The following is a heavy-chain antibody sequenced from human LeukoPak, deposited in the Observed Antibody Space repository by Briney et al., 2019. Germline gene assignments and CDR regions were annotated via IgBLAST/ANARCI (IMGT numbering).Heavy chain of an antibody. Sequence: GGSLRLSCAASGFTSSSYGMHWVRQAPGKGLEWVAVIWYDGSNKYYADSVKGRFTISRDNSKNTLYLQMNSLRAEDTAVYYCARDPFGGNSVYYFDYWGQGTLVTVSS. V-gene: IGHV3-33*01. CDR2: IWYDGSNK. J-gene: IGHJ4*02. D-gene: IGHD4-23*01. CDR1: GFTSSSYG. CDR3: ARDPFGGNSVYYFDY.